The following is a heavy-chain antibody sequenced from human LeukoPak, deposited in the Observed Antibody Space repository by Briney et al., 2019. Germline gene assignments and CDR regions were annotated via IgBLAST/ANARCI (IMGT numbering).Heavy chain of an antibody. D-gene: IGHD3-22*01. CDR2: INPNSGGT. V-gene: IGHV1-2*02. CDR1: GYTFTGYY. J-gene: IGHJ4*02. Sequence: ASVKVSCKASGYTFTGYYMHLVRQAPGQGLELMGWINPNSGGTNYAQKFQGRVTMTRDTSISTAYMELSRLRSDDTGVYYCARAYYYDSSGYYPPDYWGQGTLVTVSS. CDR3: ARAYYYDSSGYYPPDY.